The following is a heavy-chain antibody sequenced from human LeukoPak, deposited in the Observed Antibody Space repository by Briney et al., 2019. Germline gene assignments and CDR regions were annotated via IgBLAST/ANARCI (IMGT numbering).Heavy chain of an antibody. J-gene: IGHJ4*02. CDR3: ARHTSGSSLDY. D-gene: IGHD6-6*01. CDR2: IHYSGST. Sequence: SETLSLTCSVSGGSISSSSSYWGWIRRPPGKGLEWIATIHYSGSTNYNPSLKSRVTISVATSKNQFSLKLSSVTAADTAVYYCARHTSGSSLDYWGQGTLVTVSS. CDR1: GGSISSSSSY. V-gene: IGHV4-39*01.